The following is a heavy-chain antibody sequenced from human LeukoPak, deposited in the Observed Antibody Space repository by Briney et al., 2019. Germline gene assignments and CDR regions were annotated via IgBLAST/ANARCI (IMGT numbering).Heavy chain of an antibody. D-gene: IGHD2/OR15-2a*01. CDR3: AALHYFGHGATRT. CDR2: IYTSGRV. V-gene: IGHV4-4*07. Sequence: SETLSLTCSVSGASIKSYHWSWIRQSAGKGLEWIGRIYTSGRVDHNPSLENRVSMSVDMPRNELLLELDSVTAADTGVYYCAALHYFGHGATRTWGQGTLVTVSS. J-gene: IGHJ5*02. CDR1: GASIKSYH.